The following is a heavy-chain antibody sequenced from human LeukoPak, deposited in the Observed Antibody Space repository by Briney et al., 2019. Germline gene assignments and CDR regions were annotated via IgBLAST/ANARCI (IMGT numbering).Heavy chain of an antibody. CDR1: GGSINSGGYS. V-gene: IGHV4-30-2*01. Sequence: PSETLSLTCAVSGGSINSGGYSWSWIRQPPGKGLEWIGYIYHSGGTYYNPSLKSRVTISVDRSKNQFSLKLSSVTAADTAVYYCARGTGTTPWFDPWGQGTLVTVSS. CDR2: IYHSGGT. J-gene: IGHJ5*02. D-gene: IGHD1-7*01. CDR3: ARGTGTTPWFDP.